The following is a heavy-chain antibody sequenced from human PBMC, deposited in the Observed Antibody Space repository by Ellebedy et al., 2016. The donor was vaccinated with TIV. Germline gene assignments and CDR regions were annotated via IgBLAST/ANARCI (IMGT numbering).Heavy chain of an antibody. J-gene: IGHJ3*01. CDR2: ISNSGAGT. CDR1: GFTFSSYA. V-gene: IGHV3-23*01. CDR3: AKSPIGSCTGARCYPLDV. Sequence: PGGSLRLSCTASGFTFSSYAMSWVRQAPGEGLELVSVISNSGAGTYHVDPVKGRFTISRDNSKNMLYMQMDSLRAEDTAIYYCAKSPIGSCTGARCYPLDVWGQGTTVTVSS. D-gene: IGHD2-8*02.